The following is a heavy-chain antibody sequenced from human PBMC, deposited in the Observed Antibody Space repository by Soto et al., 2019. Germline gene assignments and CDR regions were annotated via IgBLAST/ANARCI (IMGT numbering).Heavy chain of an antibody. D-gene: IGHD2-21*01. CDR1: GFTISTFA. J-gene: IGHJ5*02. V-gene: IGHV3-23*01. CDR2: VTGSGGQI. Sequence: GGSLRLSCAASGFTISTFAMTWVRQAPGKGLECASGVTGSGGQIHYADSVKGRFTISKDNSKNTLYLQMSNLREEDTALYYCAKDAVYKDGLWLMDSWGQGTLVTVSS. CDR3: AKDAVYKDGLWLMDS.